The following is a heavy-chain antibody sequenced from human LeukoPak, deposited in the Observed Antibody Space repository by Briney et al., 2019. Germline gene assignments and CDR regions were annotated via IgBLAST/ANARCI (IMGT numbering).Heavy chain of an antibody. CDR2: INEDGGER. CDR1: GFTLSRYC. D-gene: IGHD1-14*01. CDR3: ARGGNLEN. J-gene: IGHJ4*02. V-gene: IGHV3-7*01. Sequence: GGSLRLSCAASGFTLSRYCMSWVRQAPGKGLEWVANINEDGGERHYVDTVKGRFTISRDNAKNSLYLQMNSLRAEDTAVYYCARGGNLENWGRGTLVTVSS.